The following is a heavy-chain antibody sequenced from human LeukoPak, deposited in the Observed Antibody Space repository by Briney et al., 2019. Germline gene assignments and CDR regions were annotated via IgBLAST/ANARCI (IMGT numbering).Heavy chain of an antibody. CDR1: GYTFRSYD. CDR3: ARDRDSSGWHVADY. J-gene: IGHJ4*02. CDR2: ISPNNGNT. Sequence: APVKVSCKASGYTFRSYDITWVRQAPGQGLEWVGWISPNNGNTNYAQKFQGRVTMTTDTPTSTAYMEMRSLRSDDTAVYYCARDRDSSGWHVADYWGQGTLVTVSS. D-gene: IGHD6-19*01. V-gene: IGHV1-18*01.